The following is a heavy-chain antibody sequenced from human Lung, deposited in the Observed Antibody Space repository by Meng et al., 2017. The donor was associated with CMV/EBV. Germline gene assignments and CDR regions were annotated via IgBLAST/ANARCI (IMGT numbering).Heavy chain of an antibody. CDR3: ARDRAWLGSGSFDF. Sequence: SXTXSLXCTVSGVSVTYNSYYWSWIRQSPGKGLEWIGYIYVSKNTKYNPSLQSRVTMSVDTTKNQVFLKLSSVTAADTAVYYCARDRAWLGSGSFDFWGQGTVVTVSS. CDR2: IYVSKNT. CDR1: GVSVTYNSYY. D-gene: IGHD3-9*01. V-gene: IGHV4-61*01. J-gene: IGHJ3*01.